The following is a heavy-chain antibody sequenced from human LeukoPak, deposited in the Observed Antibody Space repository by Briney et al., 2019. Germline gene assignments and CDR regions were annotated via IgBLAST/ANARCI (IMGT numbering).Heavy chain of an antibody. J-gene: IGHJ4*02. CDR1: GGTFSSYA. V-gene: IGHV1-69*13. CDR3: ARGLQAEFDY. CDR2: IIPIFGTA. D-gene: IGHD5-24*01. Sequence: SVKVSCKAFGGTFSSYAISWVRQAPGQGLEWLGGIIPIFGTANYAQKFQGRVTITADESTSTAYMELSSLRSEDTAVYYCARGLQAEFDYWGQGTLVTVSS.